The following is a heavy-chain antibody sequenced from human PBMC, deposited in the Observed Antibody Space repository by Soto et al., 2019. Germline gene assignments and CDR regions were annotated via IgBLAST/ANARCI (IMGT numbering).Heavy chain of an antibody. V-gene: IGHV4-30-4*08. CDR1: GGSLSSDDYY. D-gene: IGHD2-2*01. CDR2: IHYSGTT. Sequence: KTSETLSLTCTVSGGSLSSDDYYWTWIRQPPGKGLEWLGRIHYSGTTYYNPSLRSRLTMSMDSSRNQFSLRLTSVTAADTAMYYCARATAYCGRTTCYPFDYWGQGIQVTVSS. J-gene: IGHJ4*02. CDR3: ARATAYCGRTTCYPFDY.